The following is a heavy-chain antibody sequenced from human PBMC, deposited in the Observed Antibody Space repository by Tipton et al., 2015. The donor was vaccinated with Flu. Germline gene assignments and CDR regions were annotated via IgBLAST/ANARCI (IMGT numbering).Heavy chain of an antibody. CDR1: GGSMRSGSFY. Sequence: TLSLTCIVSGGSMRSGSFYWSWIRQPAGKGLEWIGRVYSSGRTDYNSSLKSRVTISIDTSGSQFSLKVRSVTAADTAVYYCARLPYVEDVPTIGFDSWGQGTLITVSS. J-gene: IGHJ4*02. V-gene: IGHV4-61*02. CDR2: VYSSGRT. CDR3: ARLPYVEDVPTIGFDS. D-gene: IGHD5-24*01.